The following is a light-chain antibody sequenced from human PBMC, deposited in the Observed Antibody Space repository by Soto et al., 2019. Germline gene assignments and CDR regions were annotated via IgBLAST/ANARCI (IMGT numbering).Light chain of an antibody. V-gene: IGLV2-11*01. CDR2: IVS. CDR3: CSYAGRDTLYV. CDR1: STDVGGYNY. J-gene: IGLJ1*01. Sequence: QSALTQPRSVSGSPGQSVTISCTGSSTDVGGYNYVSWYQQHPGKVPKLILYIVSKRHSGVPDRFTGSKSGNTASLTISGLQAEDEADYYCCSYAGRDTLYVFGSGTKVTVL.